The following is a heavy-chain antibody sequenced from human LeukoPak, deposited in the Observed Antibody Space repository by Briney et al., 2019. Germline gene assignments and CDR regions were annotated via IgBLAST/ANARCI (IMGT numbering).Heavy chain of an antibody. CDR3: ARGNDFWSPPDYYYMDV. CDR2: ISSSSSYI. V-gene: IGHV3-21*01. Sequence: PGGSLRLSCAASGFTFSSYSMNWVRQAPGKGLEWVSSISSSSSYIYYADSVKGRFTISRDNAKNSLYLQMNSLRAEDTAVYYCARGNDFWSPPDYYYMDVWGKGTTVTVSS. J-gene: IGHJ6*03. CDR1: GFTFSSYS. D-gene: IGHD3-3*01.